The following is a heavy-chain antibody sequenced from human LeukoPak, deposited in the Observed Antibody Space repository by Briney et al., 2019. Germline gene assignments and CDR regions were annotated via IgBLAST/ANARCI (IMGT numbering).Heavy chain of an antibody. V-gene: IGHV3-49*03. CDR3: TRVGYCSGGSCYGYYYYMDV. CDR2: VSSTAYGGTA. D-gene: IGHD2-15*01. J-gene: IGHJ6*03. Sequence: RLSCTVCVFWFGDYAISWFGQAPGKGREWVGLVSSTAYGGTAEYAASVKSRFTSSSDESKSIAYLQMNSLKTEDTAVYYCTRVGYCSGGSCYGYYYYMDVWGKGTTVTVSS. CDR1: VFWFGDYA.